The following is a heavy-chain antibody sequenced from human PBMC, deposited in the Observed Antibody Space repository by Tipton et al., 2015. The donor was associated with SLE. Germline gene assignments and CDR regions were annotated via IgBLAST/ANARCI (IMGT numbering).Heavy chain of an antibody. CDR3: AGGNWHKGFDY. V-gene: IGHV4-39*07. D-gene: IGHD1-20*01. CDR1: GGSISSSSYY. J-gene: IGHJ4*02. Sequence: TLSLTCTVSGGSISSSSYYWGWIRQPPGKGLEWIGSIYYSGSTYYNPSLKSRVTISVDTSKNQFSLKLSSVTAADTAVYYCAGGNWHKGFDYWGQGTLVTVSS. CDR2: IYYSGST.